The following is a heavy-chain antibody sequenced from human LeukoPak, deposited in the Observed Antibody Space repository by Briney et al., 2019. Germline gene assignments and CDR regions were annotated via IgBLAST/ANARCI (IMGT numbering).Heavy chain of an antibody. D-gene: IGHD2-15*01. Sequence: PGGSLRLSCAASGFTFSSYSMNWVRQAPGKGLEWVSYISSSSSTIYYADSVKGRFTISRDNAKNSLYLQMNSLRAEDTAVYYCARDGGVVVAATQVDYWGQGTLVTVSS. V-gene: IGHV3-48*01. CDR2: ISSSSSTI. CDR3: ARDGGVVVAATQVDY. J-gene: IGHJ4*02. CDR1: GFTFSSYS.